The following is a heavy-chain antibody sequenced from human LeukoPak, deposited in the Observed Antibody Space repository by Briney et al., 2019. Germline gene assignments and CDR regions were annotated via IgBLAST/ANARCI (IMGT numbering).Heavy chain of an antibody. V-gene: IGHV1-18*01. CDR1: GYTFTSYG. CDR2: ISAYNGNT. Sequence: ASVKVSCKASGYTFTSYGISWVRQAPGQGLEWMGWISAYNGNTNYAQKLQGRVTMTTDTSTSTAYMELRSLRSDDTAVYYCARDGRISHYCGGDCYSAYWGQGTLVTVSS. D-gene: IGHD2-21*01. J-gene: IGHJ4*02. CDR3: ARDGRISHYCGGDCYSAY.